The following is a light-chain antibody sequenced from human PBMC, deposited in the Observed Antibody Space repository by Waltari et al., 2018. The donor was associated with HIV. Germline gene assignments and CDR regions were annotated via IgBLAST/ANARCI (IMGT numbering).Light chain of an antibody. CDR1: QNINGK. J-gene: IGKJ2*01. CDR3: QQYHTWVS. V-gene: IGKV3-15*01. CDR2: NIS. Sequence: EIVMTQSPATLSVSPGERASLSCRASQNINGKLAWFQQKPGQAPRLVVYNISTRASGTPARFGGSGAATEFTLTIRSLQSEDFGVYYCQQYHTWVSFGRGTSLQI.